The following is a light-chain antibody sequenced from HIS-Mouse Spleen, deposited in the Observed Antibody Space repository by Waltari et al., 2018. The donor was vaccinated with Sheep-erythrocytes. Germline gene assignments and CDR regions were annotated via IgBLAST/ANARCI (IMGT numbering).Light chain of an antibody. Sequence: SYELTQPPSVSVSPGQTASITCSGDKLGDKYACWYQQKPGQSPVLVIYQDSKRPSGLPERFSGSNYGNTATLTISGTQAMDETDYYCQAWDSSTAVFGGGTKLAVL. CDR1: KLGDKY. CDR3: QAWDSSTAV. V-gene: IGLV3-1*01. J-gene: IGLJ2*01. CDR2: QDS.